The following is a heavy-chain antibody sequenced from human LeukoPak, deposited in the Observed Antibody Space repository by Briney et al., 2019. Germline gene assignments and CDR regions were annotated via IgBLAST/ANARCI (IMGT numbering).Heavy chain of an antibody. Sequence: PSETLSLTCTVSGGSISSFYWSWIRQPAGKGLEWIGRIYTSGSTNYNPSLKSRVTMSVDTSKNQFSLKLSSVTAADTAVYYCAREGRGYYGSGSLYYFDYWGQGTLVTVSS. J-gene: IGHJ4*02. D-gene: IGHD3-10*01. CDR1: GGSISSFY. V-gene: IGHV4-4*07. CDR2: IYTSGST. CDR3: AREGRGYYGSGSLYYFDY.